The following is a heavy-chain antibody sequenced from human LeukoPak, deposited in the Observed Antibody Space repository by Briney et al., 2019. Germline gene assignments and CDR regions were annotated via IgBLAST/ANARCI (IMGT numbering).Heavy chain of an antibody. D-gene: IGHD2-15*01. V-gene: IGHV3-74*01. J-gene: IGHJ6*03. Sequence: PGGSLRLSCAASGFTFSSYSMNWVRQAPGKGLVWVSRISSDGSSTSYADSVKGRFTISRDNAKNTLYLQMNSLRAEDTAVYYCARGTLGYCSGGSCPTYYYYYYMDVWGKGTTVTVSS. CDR1: GFTFSSYS. CDR3: ARGTLGYCSGGSCPTYYYYYYMDV. CDR2: ISSDGSST.